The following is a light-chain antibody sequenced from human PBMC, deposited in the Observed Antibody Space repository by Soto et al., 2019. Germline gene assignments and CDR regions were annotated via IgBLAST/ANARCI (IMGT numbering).Light chain of an antibody. Sequence: QSVLTQPASVSGSPGQSITISCTGTSSDVGSYNYVSWYQQHPGKAPKLMIYEVSDRPSGISSRFSGSKSGNTASLTISGLQTEDEADYYCNSYTSSSTLFGTGTKLTVL. CDR1: SSDVGSYNY. CDR2: EVS. CDR3: NSYTSSSTL. J-gene: IGLJ1*01. V-gene: IGLV2-14*01.